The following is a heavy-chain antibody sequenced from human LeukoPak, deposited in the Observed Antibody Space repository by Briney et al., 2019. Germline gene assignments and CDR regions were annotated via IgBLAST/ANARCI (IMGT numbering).Heavy chain of an antibody. CDR3: ARVDQYYDFWSGYYTGSGSPVGY. V-gene: IGHV3-11*01. D-gene: IGHD3-3*01. Sequence: GGSLRLSCAASGFTFSDYYMSWIRQAPGKGLEWVSYISSSGSTIYYADSVKGRFTISRDNAKNSLYLQMNSLRAEDTAVYYCARVDQYYDFWSGYYTGSGSPVGYWGQGTPVTVSS. J-gene: IGHJ4*02. CDR2: ISSSGSTI. CDR1: GFTFSDYY.